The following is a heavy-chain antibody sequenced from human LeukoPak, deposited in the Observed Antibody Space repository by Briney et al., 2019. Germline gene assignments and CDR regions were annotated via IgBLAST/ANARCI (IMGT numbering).Heavy chain of an antibody. V-gene: IGHV4-39*01. CDR1: GHSINIRSYY. CDR2: LYYGGNT. D-gene: IGHD5-12*01. J-gene: IGHJ3*02. CDR3: ARPTRPGYGGSENAFDI. Sequence: PSETLSLTCTVPGHSINIRSYYWDWIRQPPGKGLEWIGNLYYGGNTHYNPSLKSRVTISADTSNNQLSLNLSSVTATDTAVYSCARPTRPGYGGSENAFDIWGQGTMVTVSS.